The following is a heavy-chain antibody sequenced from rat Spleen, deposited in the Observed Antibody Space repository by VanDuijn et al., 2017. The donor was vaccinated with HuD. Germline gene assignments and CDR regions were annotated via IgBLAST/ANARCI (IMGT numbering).Heavy chain of an antibody. CDR1: GFSLTSNS. J-gene: IGHJ2*01. D-gene: IGHD5-1*01. CDR2: IWSGGST. Sequence: QVQLKESGPGLVQPSQTLSLTCTVSGFSLTSNSVSWVRQPPGKGLEWMGAIWSGGSTDYDSALKSRLSISRDTSKSQVLLKVNSLQSDDTAIYICTRGLGDYWGQGVMVTVSS. CDR3: TRGLGDY. V-gene: IGHV2-15*01.